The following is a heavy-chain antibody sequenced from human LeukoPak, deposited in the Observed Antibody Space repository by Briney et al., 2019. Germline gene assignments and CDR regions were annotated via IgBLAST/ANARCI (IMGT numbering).Heavy chain of an antibody. CDR2: IFYSGST. CDR3: SSTSYGGAFDI. Sequence: SETLSLTCIVSGGSMSRVSYYWGWFRQPPGKGLEWIGSIFYSGSTYYNPSLKSRVTISVDTSKNQFFLKLSSVTAADTAVYYCSSTSYGGAFDIWGQGTMVTVSS. V-gene: IGHV4-39*07. J-gene: IGHJ3*02. D-gene: IGHD2-2*01. CDR1: GGSMSRVSYY.